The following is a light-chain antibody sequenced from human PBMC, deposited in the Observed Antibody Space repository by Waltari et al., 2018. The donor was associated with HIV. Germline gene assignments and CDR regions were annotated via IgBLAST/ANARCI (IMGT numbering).Light chain of an antibody. CDR1: QSVSSSY. Sequence: EIVLTQSPGTLSLSPGERATLSCRASQSVSSSYLAWYQQKPGQAPRLLIYGASSRDTGIPDRFSGSGSGTDFTLTISRLEPEDLAVYYCQQYGSSLLTFGGGTKVEIK. CDR3: QQYGSSLLT. J-gene: IGKJ4*01. CDR2: GAS. V-gene: IGKV3-20*01.